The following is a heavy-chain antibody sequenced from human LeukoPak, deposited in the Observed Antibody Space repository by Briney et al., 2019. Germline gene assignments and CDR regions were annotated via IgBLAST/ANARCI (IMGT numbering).Heavy chain of an antibody. Sequence: GGSLRLSCAASGFTFSSYAMSWVRQAPGKGLEWVSAISDSGGSTYYADSVKGRFTISRDKSKNTLYLQMNSLRAEDTAVYYCAKDLITLFGVVLNYWGQGTLVTVSS. V-gene: IGHV3-23*01. CDR1: GFTFSSYA. J-gene: IGHJ4*02. CDR2: ISDSGGST. D-gene: IGHD3-3*01. CDR3: AKDLITLFGVVLNY.